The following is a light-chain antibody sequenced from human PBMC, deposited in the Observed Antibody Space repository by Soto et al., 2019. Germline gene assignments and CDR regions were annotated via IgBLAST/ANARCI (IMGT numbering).Light chain of an antibody. CDR2: DAS. CDR3: HQRANWPPT. J-gene: IGKJ2*01. V-gene: IGKV3-11*01. CDR1: QSASSS. Sequence: EIVLTQSPATLSLSPGEIATLSCRASQSASSSLAWYQQKSGQGPRLLIYDASNRATGIPARFSGSGSGTDFTLTISSLEPEDFAVYYCHQRANWPPTFGQGTRLEIK.